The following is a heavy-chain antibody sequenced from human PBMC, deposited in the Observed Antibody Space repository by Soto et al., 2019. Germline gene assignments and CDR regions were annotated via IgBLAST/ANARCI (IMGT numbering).Heavy chain of an antibody. CDR1: GGSISSGGYY. V-gene: IGHV4-31*03. CDR2: IYYSGST. D-gene: IGHD2-2*01. J-gene: IGHJ3*02. CDR3: ARASWCSSTSCRPRVNAFDI. Sequence: SETLSLTCTVSGGSISSGGYYWSWIRQHPGKGLEWIGYIYYSGSTYYNPSLKSRVTISVDTSKNQFSLKLSSVTAADTAVYYCARASWCSSTSCRPRVNAFDIWGQGTMVTVSS.